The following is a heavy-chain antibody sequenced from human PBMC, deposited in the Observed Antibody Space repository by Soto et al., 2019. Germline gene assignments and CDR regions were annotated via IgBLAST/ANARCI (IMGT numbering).Heavy chain of an antibody. Sequence: ASVKVSCKASGYTFTSYGISWVRQAPGQGLEWMGWISAYNGNTNYAQKLQGRVTMTTDTSTSTAYMELRSLRSDDTAVYYCARDLKPADHVRNYYGMDVWGQGTTVTVYS. CDR3: ARDLKPADHVRNYYGMDV. D-gene: IGHD2-2*01. CDR2: ISAYNGNT. V-gene: IGHV1-18*04. J-gene: IGHJ6*02. CDR1: GYTFTSYG.